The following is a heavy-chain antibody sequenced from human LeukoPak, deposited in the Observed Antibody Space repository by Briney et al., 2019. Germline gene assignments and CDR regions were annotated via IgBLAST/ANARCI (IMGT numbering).Heavy chain of an antibody. CDR2: IKEDGSEN. D-gene: IGHD1-1*01. Sequence: PGGSLRLSCAASGFTFSWYWMTWVRQAPGKGLEWVANIKEDGSENSYVESVKGRFTISRDNAKNSLYLQLNSLRAEDTAVYFCARQRYSDYWGQGTLVTVSS. V-gene: IGHV3-7*01. CDR3: ARQRYSDY. J-gene: IGHJ4*02. CDR1: GFTFSWYW.